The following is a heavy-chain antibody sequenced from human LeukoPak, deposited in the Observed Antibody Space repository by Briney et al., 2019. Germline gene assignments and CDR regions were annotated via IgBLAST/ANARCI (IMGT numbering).Heavy chain of an antibody. J-gene: IGHJ6*02. CDR1: GFTFSSYA. CDR3: ARGCSYCSSTSCYSPPHLYCYYYGMDV. Sequence: PGRSLRLSCAASGFTFSSYAMHWVRQAPGKGLEWVAVISYDGSNKYYADSVKGRFTISRDNSKNTLYLQMNSLRAEDTAVYYCARGCSYCSSTSCYSPPHLYCYYYGMDVWGQGTTVTVSS. CDR2: ISYDGSNK. V-gene: IGHV3-30-3*01. D-gene: IGHD2-2*02.